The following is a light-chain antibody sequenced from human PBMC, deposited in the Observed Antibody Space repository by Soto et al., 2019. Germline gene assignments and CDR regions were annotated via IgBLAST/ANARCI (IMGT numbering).Light chain of an antibody. CDR1: QSISSY. Sequence: IQMNQSPSSVSASVGDRVTITCRASQSISSYLNWYQQKPGKAPKLLIYAASSLQSGVPSRFSVSGSGTDVTLTISSLQQEDSATYYCQQSDNLRLTFSGGTKVDIK. CDR2: AAS. J-gene: IGKJ4*01. V-gene: IGKV1-39*01. CDR3: QQSDNLRLT.